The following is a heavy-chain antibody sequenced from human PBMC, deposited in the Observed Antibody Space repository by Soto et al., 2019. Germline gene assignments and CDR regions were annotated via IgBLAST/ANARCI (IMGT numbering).Heavy chain of an antibody. CDR2: IYHSGST. J-gene: IGHJ5*02. D-gene: IGHD3-22*01. CDR3: ARRLDDSSGYYYVGWFDP. V-gene: IGHV4-4*02. Sequence: ETLSLSCAVSGGSVSSSNWWSCVRQPPGKGLEWIGEIYHSGSTNYNPSLKSRVTISVDKSKNQFSLKLSSVTAADTAVYYCARRLDDSSGYYYVGWFDPWGQGTLVTVSS. CDR1: GGSVSSSNW.